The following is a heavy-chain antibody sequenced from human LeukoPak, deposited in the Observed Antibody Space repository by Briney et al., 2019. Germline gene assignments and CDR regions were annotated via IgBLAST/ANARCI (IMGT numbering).Heavy chain of an antibody. J-gene: IGHJ6*03. Sequence: ASVKVSCKASGYTFTGYYMHWVRQAPGQGLEWMGWINPNSGGTNYAQKFQGRVTMTRDTSISTAYMELSRLRSDDTAVYYCARATGTTWSYYYYYMDVWGKGTTVTISS. CDR3: ARATGTTWSYYYYYMDV. CDR2: INPNSGGT. CDR1: GYTFTGYY. V-gene: IGHV1-2*02. D-gene: IGHD1-1*01.